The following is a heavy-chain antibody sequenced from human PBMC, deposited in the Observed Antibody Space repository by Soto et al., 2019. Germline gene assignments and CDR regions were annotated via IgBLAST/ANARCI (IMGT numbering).Heavy chain of an antibody. CDR2: IIPIFGTA. J-gene: IGHJ6*02. CDR3: ARADGRDIVATQLGYYYGMDV. D-gene: IGHD5-12*01. Sequence: QVQLVQSGAEVKKPGSSVKVSCKASGGTFSSYAISWVRQAPGQGLEWMGGIIPIFGTANYAQKFQGRVTITADKSTGTASMELSSLRSEDTAVYYCARADGRDIVATQLGYYYGMDVWGQGTTVTVSS. V-gene: IGHV1-69*06. CDR1: GGTFSSYA.